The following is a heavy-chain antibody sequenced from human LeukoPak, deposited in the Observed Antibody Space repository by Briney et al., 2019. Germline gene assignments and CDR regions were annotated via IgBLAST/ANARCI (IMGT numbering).Heavy chain of an antibody. Sequence: GGSLRLSCAASGFVLSDYWMHWVRQAPGRGLVWVSRMNADGSSTTYADSVKGRFAISRDSSKNTLYLQMNSLRAEDTALYYCAKGGYDYVEVGYFDSWGQGTLVTVSS. V-gene: IGHV3-74*01. CDR3: AKGGYDYVEVGYFDS. CDR1: GFVLSDYW. CDR2: MNADGSST. D-gene: IGHD5-12*01. J-gene: IGHJ4*02.